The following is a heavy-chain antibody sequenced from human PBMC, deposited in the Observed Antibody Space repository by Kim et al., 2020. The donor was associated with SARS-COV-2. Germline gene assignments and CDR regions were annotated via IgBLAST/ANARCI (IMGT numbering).Heavy chain of an antibody. Sequence: SGPTLVNPPQTLILTCTFSGFSLTTRGMCVSWIRQPPGKALEWLARIDWDDAQYYSTSLSTRLTLSKDTSKNQVVLTLTNMDPVDTATYYCARIQSDCSSTSCQAAYFDYWGQGTLVTVSS. CDR3: ARIQSDCSSTSCQAAYFDY. CDR1: GFSLTTRGMC. CDR2: IDWDDAQ. V-gene: IGHV2-70*11. J-gene: IGHJ4*02. D-gene: IGHD2-2*01.